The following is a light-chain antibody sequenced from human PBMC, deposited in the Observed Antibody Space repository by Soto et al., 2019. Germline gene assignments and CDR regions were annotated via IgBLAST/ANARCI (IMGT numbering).Light chain of an antibody. V-gene: IGLV2-14*03. CDR3: SSYTTSNTLV. CDR1: SSDVGAYNF. J-gene: IGLJ2*01. CDR2: DVT. Sequence: QSALTQPASVSGSPGQSITISCTGTSSDVGAYNFVSWYQQHPGKAPKLMIYDVTNRTSGVSSRFSGSKSGNTASLAISGLQAEDEADYYCSSYTTSNTLVFGGGTKLTVL.